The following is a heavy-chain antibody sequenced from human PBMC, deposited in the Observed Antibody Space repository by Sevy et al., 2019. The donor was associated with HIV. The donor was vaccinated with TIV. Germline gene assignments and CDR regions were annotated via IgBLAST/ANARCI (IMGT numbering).Heavy chain of an antibody. J-gene: IGHJ4*02. CDR1: GFTVSSNY. CDR3: ARGKSGYGYGLNS. V-gene: IGHV3-66*01. D-gene: IGHD5-18*01. Sequence: GGSLRLSCAASGFTVSSNYMTWVRQAPGKGLEGVSVIYSDGTTYHADSVKESIPNSRDNSKNTRYLQMNSLRAEDTAVYYSARGKSGYGYGLNSWGQGTLVTVSS. CDR2: IYSDGTT.